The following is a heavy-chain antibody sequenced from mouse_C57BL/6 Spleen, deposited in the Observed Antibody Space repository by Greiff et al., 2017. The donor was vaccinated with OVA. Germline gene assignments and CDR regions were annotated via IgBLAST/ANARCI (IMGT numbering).Heavy chain of an antibody. CDR1: GFTFSDYY. V-gene: IGHV5-12*01. D-gene: IGHD1-1*01. Sequence: VQLKQSGGGLVQPGGSLKLSCAASGFTFSDYYMYWVSQTPEKRLEWVAYISNGGGSTYYTDTVKGRFTISRDNAKNTLYLQMSRLKSEDTAMYYCARHGIYYGSSYPNWYFDVWGTGTTVTVSS. J-gene: IGHJ1*03. CDR2: ISNGGGST. CDR3: ARHGIYYGSSYPNWYFDV.